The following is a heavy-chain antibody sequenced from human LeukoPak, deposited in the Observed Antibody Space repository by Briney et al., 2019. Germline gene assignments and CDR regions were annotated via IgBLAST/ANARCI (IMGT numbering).Heavy chain of an antibody. CDR1: GFTFSSYW. V-gene: IGHV3-7*01. CDR2: IKQDGSEK. J-gene: IGHJ4*02. Sequence: GGSLRLSCAASGFTFSSYWMSWVRQAPGKGLEWVANIKQDGSEKYYVDSVKGRFTISRDNAKNSLYLQMNSLRAEDTAVYYCARGSLYSSSWYYFDYWGQGTLVTVSS. CDR3: ARGSLYSSSWYYFDY. D-gene: IGHD6-13*01.